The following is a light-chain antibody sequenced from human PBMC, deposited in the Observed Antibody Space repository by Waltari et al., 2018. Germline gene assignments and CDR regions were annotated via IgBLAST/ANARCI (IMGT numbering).Light chain of an antibody. CDR1: QSLTTRS. J-gene: IGKJ2*01. Sequence: VLTQSPGTLSLSPGERATVSCRASQSLTTRSLAWYQQTPGQAPRLLIYGASSRAAGIADRFSGSGSGTDFTLTISRLEPEDFAVYYCQQYGSSVLYTFGQGTKLEIK. CDR2: GAS. V-gene: IGKV3-20*01. CDR3: QQYGSSVLYT.